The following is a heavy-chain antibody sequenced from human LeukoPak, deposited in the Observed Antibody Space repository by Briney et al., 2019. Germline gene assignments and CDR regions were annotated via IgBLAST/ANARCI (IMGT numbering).Heavy chain of an antibody. J-gene: IGHJ4*02. Sequence: PGGSLRLSCAASGFTFSSYWMSWVRQAPGKGLEWVANIKQDGSGKYYVDSVKGRFTISRDNAKNSLYLQMNSLRAEDTAVYYCAREYNGYNFFYFDYWGQGTLVTVSS. CDR1: GFTFSSYW. D-gene: IGHD5-24*01. CDR3: AREYNGYNFFYFDY. V-gene: IGHV3-7*01. CDR2: IKQDGSGK.